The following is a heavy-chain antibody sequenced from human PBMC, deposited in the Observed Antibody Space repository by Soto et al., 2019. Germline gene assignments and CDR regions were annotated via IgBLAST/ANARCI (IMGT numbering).Heavy chain of an antibody. D-gene: IGHD6-6*01. CDR1: GFTFSDYY. CDR2: ISGTGTDT. Sequence: QVQLVESGGGLVKPGGSLRLSCTASGFTFSDYYMSWIRQAPGKGLEWVSYISGTGTDTNYAASVKGRFTTSRDNAKNSLYLQMNSLRDEDTAVYYCAKTARLASDWGQGTLVTVSS. CDR3: AKTARLASD. V-gene: IGHV3-11*05. J-gene: IGHJ4*02.